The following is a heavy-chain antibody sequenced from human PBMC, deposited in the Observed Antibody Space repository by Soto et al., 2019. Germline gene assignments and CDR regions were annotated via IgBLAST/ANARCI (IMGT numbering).Heavy chain of an antibody. J-gene: IGHJ4*01. CDR1: GFSFTSYA. CDR3: ARDFTGRPPDGVDH. D-gene: IGHD3-16*01. Sequence: ASVKVCCKASGFSFTSYAITWVRQAPGQGLEWMGWISAYNGGTNYAQNFRGRVTMTTDASTSTAYMELRSLIYDDTAMYYCARDFTGRPPDGVDHWG. V-gene: IGHV1-18*01. CDR2: ISAYNGGT.